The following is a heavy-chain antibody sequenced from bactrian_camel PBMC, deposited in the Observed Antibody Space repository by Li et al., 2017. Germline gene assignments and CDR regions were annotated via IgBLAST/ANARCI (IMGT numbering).Heavy chain of an antibody. Sequence: VQLVESGGGSVQAGGSLRLSCATSTYVFSGSFCMGWFRQAPGKQREGVAAIYRAGRTTYYADSVKGRSTISQDGAKNTVYLQMNSLKPEDTAMYYCAAGDTYCVGTWSMPPSTQFDYWGQGTQVTVS. D-gene: IGHD7*01. CDR1: TYVFSGSF. V-gene: IGHV3S40*01. J-gene: IGHJ4*01. CDR3: AAGDTYCVGTWSMPPSTQFDY. CDR2: IYRAGRTT.